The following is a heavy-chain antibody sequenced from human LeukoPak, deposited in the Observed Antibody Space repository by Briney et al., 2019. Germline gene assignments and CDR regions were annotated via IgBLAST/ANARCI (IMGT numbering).Heavy chain of an antibody. CDR2: LYDSGST. Sequence: PSETLSLTCTVSGGSISSSSHYWGWIRPRPGKGPEWIGSLYDSGSTYYNPSLKRRVTISVDTSKNQFSLKLSSVTATDTAVYYCARHDCATTSCLYFYGMDVWGQGTTVTVSS. CDR1: GGSISSSSHY. CDR3: ARHDCATTSCLYFYGMDV. J-gene: IGHJ6*02. V-gene: IGHV4-39*01. D-gene: IGHD2-2*01.